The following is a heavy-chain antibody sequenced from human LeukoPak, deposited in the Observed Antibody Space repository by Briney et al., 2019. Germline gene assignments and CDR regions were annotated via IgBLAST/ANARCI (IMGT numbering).Heavy chain of an antibody. D-gene: IGHD3-9*01. CDR2: INPNSGGT. CDR3: ARDSDLYYDILTGYSYYFDY. V-gene: IGHV1-2*02. CDR1: GYTFTGYY. Sequence: ASVKVSCKASGYTFTGYYMHWVRQAPGQGLEWMGWINPNSGGTNYAQKFQGRVTMTRDTSTSTVYMELSSLRSEDTAIYYCARDSDLYYDILTGYSYYFDYWGQGTLVTVSS. J-gene: IGHJ4*02.